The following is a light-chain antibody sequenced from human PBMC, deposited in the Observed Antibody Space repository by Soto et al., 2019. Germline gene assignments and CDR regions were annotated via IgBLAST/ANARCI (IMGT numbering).Light chain of an antibody. J-gene: IGKJ1*01. Sequence: DIQMTQSPSSLSASVGDRVTITCRASQSIDSYLSWYQQRPGKAPKLLVYAASLQFGGPSRFTGSGSGTDFTLTISSLQPEDSATYYCQQSYSAPQTFGQGTKVDIK. V-gene: IGKV1-39*01. CDR1: QSIDSY. CDR2: AA. CDR3: QQSYSAPQT.